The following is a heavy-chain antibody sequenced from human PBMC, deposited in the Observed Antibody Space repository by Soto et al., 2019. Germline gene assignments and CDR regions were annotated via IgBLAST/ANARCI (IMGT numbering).Heavy chain of an antibody. CDR1: GYTFTSYD. CDR3: ARARGYSYGYNWFDP. J-gene: IGHJ5*02. V-gene: IGHV1-8*01. CDR2: MNPNSGNT. Sequence: QVQLVQSGAEVKKPGASVKVSCKASGYTFTSYDINWVRQATGQGLVWMGWMNPNSGNTGYAQKFQRRVTMTRNTSKSTAYMERSSLRSEDTAVYYCARARGYSYGYNWFDPWGQGTLVTVSS. D-gene: IGHD5-18*01.